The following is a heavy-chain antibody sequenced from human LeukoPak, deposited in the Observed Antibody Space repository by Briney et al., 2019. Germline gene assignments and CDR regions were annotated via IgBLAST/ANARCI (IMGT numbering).Heavy chain of an antibody. V-gene: IGHV4-34*01. CDR3: ARGPRITMIVVVKSFYY. Sequence: PSETLSLTCAVYGGSLSGYYWSWIRQPPGKGLEWIGEINHSGSTNYSPSLKSRVTISVDTSKNQFSLKLSSVTAADTAAYYCARGPRITMIVVVKSFYYWGQGTLVTVSS. D-gene: IGHD3-22*01. CDR2: INHSGST. J-gene: IGHJ4*02. CDR1: GGSLSGYY.